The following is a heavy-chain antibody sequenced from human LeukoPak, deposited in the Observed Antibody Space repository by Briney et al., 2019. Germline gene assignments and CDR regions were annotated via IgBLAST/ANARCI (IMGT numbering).Heavy chain of an antibody. CDR3: ARNHDYYFGMDV. CDR1: GFTFSRNW. V-gene: IGHV3-74*01. J-gene: IGHJ6*02. CDR2: INGDGSNT. Sequence: PGGSLRLSCAASGFTFSRNWMHWVRQAPGKGLVWVSRINGDGSNTNYADSVEGRFTVSGDNAKNTLYLQMNSLRAEDTAVYYCARNHDYYFGMDVWGQGTTVTVSS. D-gene: IGHD1-14*01.